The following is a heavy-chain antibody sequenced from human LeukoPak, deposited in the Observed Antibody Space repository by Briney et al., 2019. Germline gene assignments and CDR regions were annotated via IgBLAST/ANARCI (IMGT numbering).Heavy chain of an antibody. V-gene: IGHV3-23*01. CDR1: RFTFSSYA. CDR3: AKDGYCSSTSCYDNNWFDP. J-gene: IGHJ5*02. CDR2: ISGSGGST. Sequence: HTGGSLRLSCAASRFTFSSYAMSWVRQAPGKGLEWVSAISGSGGSTYYADSVKGRFTISRDNSKNTLYLQMNSLRAEDTAVYYCAKDGYCSSTSCYDNNWFDPWGRGTLVTVSS. D-gene: IGHD2-2*03.